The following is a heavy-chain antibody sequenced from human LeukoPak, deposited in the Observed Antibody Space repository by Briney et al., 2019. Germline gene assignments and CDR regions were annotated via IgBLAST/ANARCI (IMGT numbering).Heavy chain of an antibody. CDR2: IFHNGKA. J-gene: IGHJ4*02. CDR1: GGSISIKGYY. Sequence: SETLSLTCTVSGGSISIKGYYWTWIRRPPGKRLEWIGYIFHNGKAYYNPSLKSRATISVDTSKNQFSLSLRSACGAYTAFYYCAKYSSGYYYGLNWGQGALVTVAS. V-gene: IGHV4-31*03. D-gene: IGHD3-22*01. CDR3: AKYSSGYYYGLN.